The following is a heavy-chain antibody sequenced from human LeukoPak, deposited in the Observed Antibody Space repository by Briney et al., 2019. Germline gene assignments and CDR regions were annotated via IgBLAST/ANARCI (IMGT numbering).Heavy chain of an antibody. J-gene: IGHJ5*02. CDR3: ARGKDRWAYNWFDP. V-gene: IGHV4-59*01. CDR1: GGSISSYF. Sequence: SETLSLTCTVSGGSISSYFWSWIRQPPGKGLEWIGYIYYSGSTNYNPSLKSRVTISVDTSKKQFSLKLRSVTAADTAVYYCARGKDRWAYNWFDPWGQGTLVTVSS. CDR2: IYYSGST. D-gene: IGHD1-26*01.